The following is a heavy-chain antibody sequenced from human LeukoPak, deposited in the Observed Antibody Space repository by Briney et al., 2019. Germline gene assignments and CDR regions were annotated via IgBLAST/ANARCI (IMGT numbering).Heavy chain of an antibody. V-gene: IGHV4-34*01. Sequence: PSETLSLTCAVYGGSFSGYYWSWIRQPPGKGLEWIGSIYYSGSTYYNPSLKSRVTISVDTSKNQFSLKLSSVTAADTAVYYCARVVVAATAWFDPWGQGTLVTVSS. D-gene: IGHD2-15*01. CDR2: IYYSGST. J-gene: IGHJ5*02. CDR3: ARVVVAATAWFDP. CDR1: GGSFSGYY.